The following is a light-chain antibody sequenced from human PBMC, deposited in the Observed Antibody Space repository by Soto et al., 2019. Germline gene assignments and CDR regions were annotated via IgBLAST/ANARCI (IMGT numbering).Light chain of an antibody. CDR3: QKYYSAPRT. CDR1: QGIDNY. Sequence: DIPMTQSPPSLSASVGDRVTITCLASQGIDNYLAWYQQKPWKVPKLLIYAASTLQSGVPSRFSGSRSGTDFTLTIRSLQPEDVATYYCQKYYSAPRTFGQGTKVDI. J-gene: IGKJ1*01. CDR2: AAS. V-gene: IGKV1-27*01.